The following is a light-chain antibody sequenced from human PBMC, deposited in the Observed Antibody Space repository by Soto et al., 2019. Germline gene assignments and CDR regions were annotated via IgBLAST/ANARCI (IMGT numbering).Light chain of an antibody. Sequence: PGGRATLSCRASQSISDTLAWYQQKPGQAPRLLIYGASRRATGIPARFSGSGSGTEFTLTISSLQPDDFATYYCQQYNTYSWTFGQGTKVDIK. CDR3: QQYNTYSWT. CDR2: GAS. CDR1: QSISDT. V-gene: IGKV3-15*01. J-gene: IGKJ1*01.